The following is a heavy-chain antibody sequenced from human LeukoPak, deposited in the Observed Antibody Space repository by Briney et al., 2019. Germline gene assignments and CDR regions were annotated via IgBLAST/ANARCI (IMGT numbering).Heavy chain of an antibody. D-gene: IGHD3-9*01. Sequence: SETLSLTCAVYGGSFSVYYCSWIRQPPGKGLEWSGEINHSGSTNYNPSLKSGVTISVDTSKTQFSLKLSSVTAADTAVYYCARAKALRYFDWSPHYMDVWGKGTTVTISS. CDR3: ARAKALRYFDWSPHYMDV. CDR1: GGSFSVYY. CDR2: INHSGST. J-gene: IGHJ6*03. V-gene: IGHV4-34*01.